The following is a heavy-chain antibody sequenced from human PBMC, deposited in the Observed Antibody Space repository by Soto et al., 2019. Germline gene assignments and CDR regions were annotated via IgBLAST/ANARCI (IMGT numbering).Heavy chain of an antibody. CDR3: ARGRVTNYYYYGADV. D-gene: IGHD2-8*01. Sequence: QVQLQQWGAGLLKPSETLSLTCAVSGEPFTDHFCTWIRQAPGKGLEWIGEINHGGRTYFNPSLKSRVTLSVDTSKNQFSLVLVSLTAADTGVYDCARGRVTNYYYYGADVWGQGTTVTVSS. J-gene: IGHJ6*02. V-gene: IGHV4-34*02. CDR2: INHGGRT. CDR1: GEPFTDHF.